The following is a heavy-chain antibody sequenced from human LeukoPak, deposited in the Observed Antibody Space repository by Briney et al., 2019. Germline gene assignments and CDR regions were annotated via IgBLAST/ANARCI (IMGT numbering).Heavy chain of an antibody. CDR2: INWDGGST. J-gene: IGHJ3*02. CDR1: GFTFSSYG. CDR3: AKEGSNYAFDI. V-gene: IGHV3-23*01. Sequence: GGSLRLSCAASGFTFSSYGMSWVRQVPGKGLEWVSGINWDGGSTGYADSVKGRFTISRDNSKNTLYLQMNSLRAEDTAVYYCAKEGSNYAFDIWGQGTMVTVSS. D-gene: IGHD6-13*01.